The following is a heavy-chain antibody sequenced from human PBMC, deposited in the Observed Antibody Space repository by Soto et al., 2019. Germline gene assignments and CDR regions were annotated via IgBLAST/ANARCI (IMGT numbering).Heavy chain of an antibody. V-gene: IGHV3-21*02. CDR1: GFTFGSYT. J-gene: IGHJ3*01. CDR2: ISSASSYI. Sequence: EVQLVESGGGLVKPGGSLRLSCATSGFTFGSYTMNWVRQAPGKGLEWVSCISSASSYIYYADSVQGRFTISRDNSEKSLYLHMNSLRAEDTAVYYCVRDDMGSANALDVWGQGTMVTVSS. D-gene: IGHD3-9*01. CDR3: VRDDMGSANALDV.